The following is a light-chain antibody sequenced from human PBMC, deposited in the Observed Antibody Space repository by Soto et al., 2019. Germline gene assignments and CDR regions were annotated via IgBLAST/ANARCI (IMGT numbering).Light chain of an antibody. J-gene: IGLJ1*01. CDR2: DVS. CDR1: SSDVGAYNF. V-gene: IGLV2-14*01. CDR3: SSFTSSSTYV. Sequence: QSVLTQPASVSGSPGQSITISCTGTSSDVGAYNFVSWFQQHPDKAPQLMIYDVSNRPSGVSNRFSGSKSGNTASLTISGLQAEDEADYYCSSFTSSSTYVFGTGTKVTVL.